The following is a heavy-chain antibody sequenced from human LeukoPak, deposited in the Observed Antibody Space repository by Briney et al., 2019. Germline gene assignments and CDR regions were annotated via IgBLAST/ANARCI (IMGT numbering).Heavy chain of an antibody. CDR3: AREATAGGDDY. J-gene: IGHJ4*02. CDR1: GFTVSSNY. Sequence: PGGSLRLSCAASGFTVSSNYMSWVRQASGKGLEWVSVIYSGGSTYYADSVKGRFTISRDNSKNTLYLQMNSLRAEDTAVYYCAREATAGGDDYWGQGTLVTVSS. D-gene: IGHD5-18*01. V-gene: IGHV3-53*01. CDR2: IYSGGST.